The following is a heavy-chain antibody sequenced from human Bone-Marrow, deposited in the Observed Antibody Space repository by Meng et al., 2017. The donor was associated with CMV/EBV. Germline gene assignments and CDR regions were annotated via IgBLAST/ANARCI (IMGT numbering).Heavy chain of an antibody. D-gene: IGHD1/OR15-1a*01. CDR3: AHRLGGNNWNTGHFDY. J-gene: IGHJ4*02. CDR2: IYWDDDK. Sequence: FSLCTSGVGVGWIRPPPGKALEWLALIYWDDDKRYSPSLRSRLTITKDTSKNQVVLTMTNMDPVDTGTYYCAHRLGGNNWNTGHFDYWGQGTLVTVSS. CDR1: FSLCTSGVG. V-gene: IGHV2-5*02.